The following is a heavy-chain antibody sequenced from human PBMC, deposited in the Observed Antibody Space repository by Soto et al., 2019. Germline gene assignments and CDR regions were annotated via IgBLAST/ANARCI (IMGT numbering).Heavy chain of an antibody. CDR1: GFTVSNTY. J-gene: IGHJ5*02. D-gene: IGHD3-22*01. Sequence: EVQLVESGGGLVQPGGSPRLSCAASGFTVSNTYMNWVRQAPGKGLEWVSVIHSGGSTYYADSVKGRFSISRDNSKNTLYLQMNSLRAEDTAVYYCARTIYDSAGYYPGWFDPWGQGTLVTVSS. CDR3: ARTIYDSAGYYPGWFDP. CDR2: IHSGGST. V-gene: IGHV3-66*01.